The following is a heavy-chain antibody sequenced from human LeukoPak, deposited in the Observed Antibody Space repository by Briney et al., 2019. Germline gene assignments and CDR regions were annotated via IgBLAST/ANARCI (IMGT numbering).Heavy chain of an antibody. D-gene: IGHD5-12*01. Sequence: PGGSLRLSCAASGFPFSNYGMHWVRQAPGKGLEWVAVISADGIDKYYADSVKGRFTISRDNSKNTLYLQMNSLRVGDTAVYYCAKGSMGRCSGNSCYSVYWGQGTLVTVSS. V-gene: IGHV3-30*18. CDR2: ISADGIDK. J-gene: IGHJ4*02. CDR3: AKGSMGRCSGNSCYSVY. CDR1: GFPFSNYG.